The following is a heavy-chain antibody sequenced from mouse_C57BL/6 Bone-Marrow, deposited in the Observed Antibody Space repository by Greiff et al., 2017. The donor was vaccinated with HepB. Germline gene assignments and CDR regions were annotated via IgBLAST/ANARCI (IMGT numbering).Heavy chain of an antibody. CDR3: SRAGTTVVAKDWYFDV. V-gene: IGHV1-55*01. D-gene: IGHD1-1*01. Sequence: QVQLQQSGAELVKPGASVKMSCKASGYTFTSYWITWVKQRPGQGLEWIGDIDPGSGSTNYNEKFKGKATLTVDTSSSTAYMQLSSLTSEDAAVYYCSRAGTTVVAKDWYFDVWGTGTTVTVSS. CDR2: IDPGSGST. J-gene: IGHJ1*03. CDR1: GYTFTSYW.